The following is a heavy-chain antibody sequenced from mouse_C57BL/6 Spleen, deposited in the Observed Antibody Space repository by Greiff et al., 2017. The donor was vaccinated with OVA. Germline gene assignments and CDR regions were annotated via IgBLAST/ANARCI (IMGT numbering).Heavy chain of an antibody. J-gene: IGHJ2*01. CDR3: ARSVVADYFDY. D-gene: IGHD1-1*01. V-gene: IGHV1-19*01. Sequence: VQLQQSGPVLVKPGASVKMSCKASGYTFTDYYMNWVKQSHGKSLEWIGVINPYNGGTSYNQKFKGKATLTVDKSSSTAYMELNSLTSEDSAVYYCARSVVADYFDYWGQGTTLTVSS. CDR1: GYTFTDYY. CDR2: INPYNGGT.